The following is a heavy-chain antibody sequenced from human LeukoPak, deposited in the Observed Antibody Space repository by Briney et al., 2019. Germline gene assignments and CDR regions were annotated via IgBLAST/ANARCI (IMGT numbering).Heavy chain of an antibody. V-gene: IGHV3-30*04. CDR1: GFTFSSYA. CDR3: ARNGRIFYIAVAGTADHAFDI. J-gene: IGHJ3*02. CDR2: ISYDGSNK. D-gene: IGHD6-19*01. Sequence: GGSLRLSCAASGFTFSSYAMHWVRQAPGKGLEWVAVISYDGSNKYYADSVKGRFTISRDNSKNTLYLQMNSLRSDDTAVYYCARNGRIFYIAVAGTADHAFDIWGQGTMVTVSS.